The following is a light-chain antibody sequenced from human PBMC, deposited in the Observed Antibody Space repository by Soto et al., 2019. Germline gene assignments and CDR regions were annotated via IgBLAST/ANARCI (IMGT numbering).Light chain of an antibody. Sequence: DIQMTQSPSSLSASVGDRVTITCRASQGISSYLAWYQQKPGKVPKLLICAASTLQSGVPSRFSGSGSGIDFTLTISRLQPEDVSTYYCQKYNSAPLTFGGGTKVEIK. CDR1: QGISSY. CDR3: QKYNSAPLT. J-gene: IGKJ4*01. CDR2: AAS. V-gene: IGKV1-27*01.